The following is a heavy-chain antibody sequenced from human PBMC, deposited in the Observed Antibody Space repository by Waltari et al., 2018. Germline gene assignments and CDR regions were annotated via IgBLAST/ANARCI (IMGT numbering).Heavy chain of an antibody. D-gene: IGHD3-3*01. CDR2: IYYSGGT. CDR3: ARGLYDFWSGYTPPTPYFDY. V-gene: IGHV4-39*07. CDR1: GGSISSSSYY. J-gene: IGHJ4*02. Sequence: QLQLQESGPGLVKPSETLSLTCTVSGGSISSSSYYWGWIRQPPGKGLEWIGSIYYSGGTYYNPSLKSRVTISVDTSKNQFSLKLSSVTAADTAVYYCARGLYDFWSGYTPPTPYFDYWGQGTLVTVSS.